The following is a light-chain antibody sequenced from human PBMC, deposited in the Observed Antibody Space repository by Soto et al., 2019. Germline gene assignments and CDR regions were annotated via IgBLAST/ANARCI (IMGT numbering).Light chain of an antibody. V-gene: IGKV1-9*01. Sequence: IQLTQSPSSLSASVGDRVTITCRASQGISSYLAWYQQKPGKAPKLLIYAASTLQSGVPSRFSSSGSGTDFTLTISSLQPEDFATYYCPQLNSYLGFTFGPGTKVDIK. J-gene: IGKJ3*01. CDR2: AAS. CDR3: PQLNSYLGFT. CDR1: QGISSY.